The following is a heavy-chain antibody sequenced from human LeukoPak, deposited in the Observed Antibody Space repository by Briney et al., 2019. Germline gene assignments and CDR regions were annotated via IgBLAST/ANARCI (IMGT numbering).Heavy chain of an antibody. CDR2: IYTSGST. CDR1: GGSISSSSYY. CDR3: ARDIAAAGHFDY. D-gene: IGHD6-13*01. V-gene: IGHV4-61*02. J-gene: IGHJ4*02. Sequence: SQTLSLTCTVSGGSISSSSYYWGWIRQPAGKGLEWIGRIYTSGSTNYNPSLKSRVTISVDTSKNQFSLKLSSVTAADTAVYYCARDIAAAGHFDYWGQGTLVTVSS.